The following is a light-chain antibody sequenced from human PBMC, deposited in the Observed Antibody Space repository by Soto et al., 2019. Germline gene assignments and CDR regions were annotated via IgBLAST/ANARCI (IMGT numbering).Light chain of an antibody. V-gene: IGLV6-57*04. CDR3: QSYDSSNVV. CDR1: SGGIASNY. CDR2: EDN. Sequence: NFMLTQPHSVSESPGKTVTISCTRSSGGIASNYVQWYQQRPGSAPTTVIYEDNQRPSGVPDRFSVSIDSSSNSASLTISGLKTEDEADYYCQSYDSSNVVFGGGTKLTVL. J-gene: IGLJ2*01.